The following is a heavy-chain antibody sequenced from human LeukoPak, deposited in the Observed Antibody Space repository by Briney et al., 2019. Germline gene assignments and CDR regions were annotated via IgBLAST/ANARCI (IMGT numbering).Heavy chain of an antibody. J-gene: IGHJ4*02. CDR3: ARGGEQWLVYGFDY. D-gene: IGHD6-19*01. Sequence: GGSLRLSCAASGFTVSSNYMSWVRQAPGKGLEWVSVIYSGGSTYYADSVKGRFTISRDNSKNTLYLQMNSLRAEDTAVYYCARGGEQWLVYGFDYWGQGTLVTVSS. V-gene: IGHV3-53*01. CDR2: IYSGGST. CDR1: GFTVSSNY.